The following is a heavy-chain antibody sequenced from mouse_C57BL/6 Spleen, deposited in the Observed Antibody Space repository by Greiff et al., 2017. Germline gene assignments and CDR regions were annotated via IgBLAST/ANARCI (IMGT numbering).Heavy chain of an antibody. D-gene: IGHD1-1*01. CDR3: ARYYYGSSYGYAMDY. V-gene: IGHV1-4*01. CDR2: INPSSGYT. CDR1: GYTFTSYT. J-gene: IGHJ4*01. Sequence: VKLQQSGAELARPGASVKMSCKASGYTFTSYTMHWVKQRPGQGLEWIGYINPSSGYTKYNQKFKDKATLTADKSSSTAYMQLSSLTSEDSAVYYCARYYYGSSYGYAMDYWGQGTSVTVSS.